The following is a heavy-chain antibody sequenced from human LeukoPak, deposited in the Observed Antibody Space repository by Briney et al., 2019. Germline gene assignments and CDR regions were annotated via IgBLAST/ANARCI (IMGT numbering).Heavy chain of an antibody. D-gene: IGHD2-2*01. CDR1: GGSFSGYY. V-gene: IGHV4-59*01. J-gene: IGHJ5*02. CDR3: ARGGGYCSSTSCLNWFDP. Sequence: SETLSLTCAVYGGSFSGYYWSWIRQPPGKGLEWIGYIYYSGSTNYNPSLKSRVTISVDTSKNQFSLKLSSVTAADTAVYYCARGGGYCSSTSCLNWFDPWGQGTLVTVSS. CDR2: IYYSGST.